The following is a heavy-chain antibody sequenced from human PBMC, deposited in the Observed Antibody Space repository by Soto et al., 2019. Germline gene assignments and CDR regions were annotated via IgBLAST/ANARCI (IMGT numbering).Heavy chain of an antibody. V-gene: IGHV3-30*18. J-gene: IGHJ4*02. CDR1: GFSFSSFG. CDR2: NSYDGSNK. Sequence: QLQLVESGGGVVQPGRSLRLSYAASGFSFSSFGMHWVRQAPGKGLEWVAFNSYDGSNKYYADSVKGRFTISRDSSEKTTDIPTHSLIPDDKSAYYCSKAQGELSPEIHDYWGQGTLVTVSS. CDR3: SKAQGELSPEIHDY. D-gene: IGHD3-16*02.